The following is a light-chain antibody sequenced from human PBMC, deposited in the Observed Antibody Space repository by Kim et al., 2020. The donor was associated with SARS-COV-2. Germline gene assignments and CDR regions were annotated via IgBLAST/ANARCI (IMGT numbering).Light chain of an antibody. CDR1: QSVSSN. CDR2: SAS. V-gene: IGKV3-15*01. J-gene: IGKJ2*01. Sequence: SPGERATLSCRASQSVSSNLAWYQQQPGQAPRLLIYSASTRATGIPARFRGSGSGTEFTLTVSSLQSEDFAVYYCQQYNNWPPAYTFGQGTKLEI. CDR3: QQYNNWPPAYT.